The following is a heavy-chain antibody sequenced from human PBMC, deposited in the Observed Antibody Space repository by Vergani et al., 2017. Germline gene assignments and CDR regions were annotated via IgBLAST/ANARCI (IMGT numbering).Heavy chain of an antibody. V-gene: IGHV3-30*04. CDR1: GFTFSSYA. J-gene: IGHJ4*02. Sequence: QVQLVESGGGVVQPGRSLRLSCAASGFTFSSYAMHWVRQAPGKGLEWVAVISYDGSNKYYADSVKGRFTISRDNSKNTLYLQMNSLRAEDTAVYYCARERGWELHPFDYWGQGTLVTVSS. CDR2: ISYDGSNK. CDR3: ARERGWELHPFDY. D-gene: IGHD1-26*01.